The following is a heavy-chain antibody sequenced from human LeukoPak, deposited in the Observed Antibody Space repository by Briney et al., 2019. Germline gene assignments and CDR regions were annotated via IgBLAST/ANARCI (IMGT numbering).Heavy chain of an antibody. Sequence: PSETLSFTCAVYGGSFSGYYWSWIRQPPGKGLEWIGEINHSGSTNYNPSLKSRVTISVDTSKNQFSLKLSSVTAADTAVYYCARVPYSSSWYEKFDYWGQGTLVTVSS. CDR2: INHSGST. D-gene: IGHD6-13*01. CDR3: ARVPYSSSWYEKFDY. J-gene: IGHJ4*02. V-gene: IGHV4-34*01. CDR1: GGSFSGYY.